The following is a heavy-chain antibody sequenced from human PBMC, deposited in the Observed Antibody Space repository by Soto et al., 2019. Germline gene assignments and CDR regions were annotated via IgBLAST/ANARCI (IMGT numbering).Heavy chain of an antibody. Sequence: QVQLQQWGAGLLKPSETLSLTCAVYGGSFSGYYWSWIRQPPGKGLEWIGEINHSGSTNYNPSLKSRVTISVDTSKNQFSQKLSSVTAADTAVYYCASGPVATTKKYYFDYWGQGTLVTVSS. CDR2: INHSGST. CDR1: GGSFSGYY. CDR3: ASGPVATTKKYYFDY. D-gene: IGHD5-12*01. J-gene: IGHJ4*02. V-gene: IGHV4-34*01.